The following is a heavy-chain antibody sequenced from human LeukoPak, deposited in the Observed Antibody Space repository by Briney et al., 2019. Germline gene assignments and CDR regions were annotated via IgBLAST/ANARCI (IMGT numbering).Heavy chain of an antibody. CDR3: ARDYGGKFDS. D-gene: IGHD4-23*01. CDR1: GGSISSGGYS. Sequence: RASETLSLTCAVSGGSISSGGYSWSWIRQPPGKGLEWIGYIYHSGSTYYNPSLKSRVTISVDRSKNQFSLRLSSLTAADTAVYYCARDYGGKFDSWGQGTLVTVSS. CDR2: IYHSGST. V-gene: IGHV4-30-2*01. J-gene: IGHJ4*02.